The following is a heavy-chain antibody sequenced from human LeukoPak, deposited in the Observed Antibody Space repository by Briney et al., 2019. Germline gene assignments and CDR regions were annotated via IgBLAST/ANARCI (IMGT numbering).Heavy chain of an antibody. Sequence: PGGSLRLSCAASGFTFSSYSMNWVRQAPGKGLEWVSSISSSSSYIYYADSVKGRFTISRDNAKNSLYLQMNSLRAEDTAVYYCAGGFLEWLTRDYWGQGTLVTVSS. D-gene: IGHD3-3*01. CDR2: ISSSSSYI. J-gene: IGHJ4*02. CDR3: AGGFLEWLTRDY. CDR1: GFTFSSYS. V-gene: IGHV3-21*01.